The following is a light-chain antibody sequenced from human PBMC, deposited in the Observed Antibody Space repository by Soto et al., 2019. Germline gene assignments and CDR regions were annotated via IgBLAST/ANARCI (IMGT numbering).Light chain of an antibody. J-gene: IGKJ1*01. CDR1: QSVNTL. V-gene: IGKV3-15*01. Sequence: EIVKTRSPASLSLSPVETASLSCKTSQSVNTLLAWYQQRPGQAPRLLIYRASTRPTGIPARFSGSGSGTEFTLTINRLEPEDFAVYYCQQYGSFGQGTKVDIK. CDR2: RAS. CDR3: QQYGS.